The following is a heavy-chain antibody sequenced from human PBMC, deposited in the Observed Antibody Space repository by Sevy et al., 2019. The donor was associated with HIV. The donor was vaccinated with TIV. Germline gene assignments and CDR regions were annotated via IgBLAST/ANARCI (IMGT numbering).Heavy chain of an antibody. CDR1: GFTFSSYS. J-gene: IGHJ5*02. Sequence: GGSLRLSCAASGFTFSSYSMNWVRQAPGKGLEWVSSISSSSSYIYYADSVKGRFTISRDNAKNSLYLQMNSLSAEDTAVYYCARDVGDYVGWFDPWGQGTLVTVSS. D-gene: IGHD4-17*01. CDR3: ARDVGDYVGWFDP. V-gene: IGHV3-21*01. CDR2: ISSSSSYI.